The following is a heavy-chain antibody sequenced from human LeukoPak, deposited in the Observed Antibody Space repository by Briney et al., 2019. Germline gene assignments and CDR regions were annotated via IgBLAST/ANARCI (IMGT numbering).Heavy chain of an antibody. CDR2: ISYDGRNK. CDR3: ARGYCTSTSCSPYFDP. CDR1: GFTVSSNY. D-gene: IGHD2-2*01. V-gene: IGHV3-30*03. J-gene: IGHJ5*02. Sequence: PGGSLRLSCAASGFTVSSNYMSWVRQAPGKGLEWVAVISYDGRNKYYVDSVKGQFTISRDNSKNTLYLQMNSLRAEDTAVYFCARGYCTSTSCSPYFDPWGQGTLVTVSS.